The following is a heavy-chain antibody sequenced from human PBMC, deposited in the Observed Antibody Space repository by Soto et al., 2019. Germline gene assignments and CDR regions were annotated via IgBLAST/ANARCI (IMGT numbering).Heavy chain of an antibody. CDR2: IWYDGSNK. Sequence: GGFMRHSCAVAGFTFSSYGMHWVRQAPGKGLEWVAVIWYDGSNKYYADSVKGRFTISRDNSKNTLYLQMNSLRAEDTAVYYCARSKWERNIIYYYYGMDVWGQGTTVTVSS. CDR3: ARSKWERNIIYYYYGMDV. J-gene: IGHJ6*02. CDR1: GFTFSSYG. V-gene: IGHV3-33*01. D-gene: IGHD1-26*01.